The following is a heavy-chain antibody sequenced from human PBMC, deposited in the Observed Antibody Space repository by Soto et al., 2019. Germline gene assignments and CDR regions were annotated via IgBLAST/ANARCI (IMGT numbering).Heavy chain of an antibody. CDR3: AHRPGGSGFRYYFDY. CDR1: GFSLTSSGVG. CDR2: IYWNDDD. D-gene: IGHD6-19*01. Sequence: SGPTLVNPTQTLALTCSFSGFSLTSSGVGVGWFRQPPGKALEWLGLIYWNDDDRYRASLHSRLTITKDTSKNQVVLTMTNMDPEDTATYYCAHRPGGSGFRYYFDYWGQGTLVTVSS. J-gene: IGHJ4*02. V-gene: IGHV2-5*01.